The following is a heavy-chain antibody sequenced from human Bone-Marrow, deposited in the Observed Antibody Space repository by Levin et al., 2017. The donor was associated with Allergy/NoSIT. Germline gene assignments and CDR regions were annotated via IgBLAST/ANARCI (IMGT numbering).Heavy chain of an antibody. CDR2: IFPVFGTA. J-gene: IGHJ6*02. V-gene: IGHV1-69*13. Sequence: SVKVSCKASGGTFRNSTICWVRQAPGQGPEWMGGIFPVFGTATYAQKFRGRVTVTADESTMTTYMEMSGLTSEDTAVYYCAGGDHTPLRWHHHGMDVWGQGTTVIVSS. CDR3: AGGDHTPLRWHHHGMDV. CDR1: GGTFRNST. D-gene: IGHD4-23*01.